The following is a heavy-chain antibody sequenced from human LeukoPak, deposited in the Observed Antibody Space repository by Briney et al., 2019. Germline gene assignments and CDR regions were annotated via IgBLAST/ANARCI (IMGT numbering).Heavy chain of an antibody. CDR2: ISGSGGST. Sequence: GGSLRLSCAASGFTFSSYSMNWVRQAPGKGLEWVSAISGSGGSTYYAGSVKGRFTISRDNSKNTLYLQMNSLSAEDTALYYCATSTTGALYAFDIWGQRTMVTVSS. V-gene: IGHV3-23*01. J-gene: IGHJ3*02. D-gene: IGHD1-1*01. CDR1: GFTFSSYS. CDR3: ATSTTGALYAFDI.